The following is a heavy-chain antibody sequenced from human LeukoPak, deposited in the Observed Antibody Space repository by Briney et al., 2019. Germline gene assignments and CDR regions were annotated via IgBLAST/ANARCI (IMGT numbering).Heavy chain of an antibody. J-gene: IGHJ5*02. D-gene: IGHD5-18*01. CDR2: IYYTGST. CDR3: ASGYSSAP. CDR1: GGSISSSSYY. V-gene: IGHV4-39*01. Sequence: TSETLSLTCTVSGGSISSSSYYWGWIRQPPGKGLEWIGSIYYTGSTFYNPSLKSRVTISVDTSKNQFSLKLSSVTATDTAVYYCASGYSSAPWGQGTLVTVSS.